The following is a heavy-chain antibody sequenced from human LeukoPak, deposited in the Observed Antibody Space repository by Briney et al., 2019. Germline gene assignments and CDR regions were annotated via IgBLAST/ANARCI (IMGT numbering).Heavy chain of an antibody. CDR3: ARVGYCSSNSCNYFDY. Sequence: PGGSLRLSCAASGFTFSSYAMSWVRQAPGKGLEWVSYISSSSNTIYYADSLKGRFTISRDNAKDSLYLQVNSLRAEDTAVYYCARVGYCSSNSCNYFDYWGQGTLVTVSS. CDR2: ISSSSNTI. V-gene: IGHV3-48*01. CDR1: GFTFSSYA. D-gene: IGHD2-2*03. J-gene: IGHJ4*02.